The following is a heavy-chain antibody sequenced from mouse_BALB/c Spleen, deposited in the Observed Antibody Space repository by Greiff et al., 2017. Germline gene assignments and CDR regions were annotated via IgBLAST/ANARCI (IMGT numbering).Heavy chain of an antibody. CDR3: ARYDYDGRGIDY. Sequence: EVKLEESGPSLVKPSQTLSLTCSVTGDSITSGYWNWIRKFPGNKLEYMGYISYSGSTYYNPSLKSRISITRDTSKNQYYLQLNSVTTEDTATYYCARYDYDGRGIDYWGQGTTLTVSS. CDR1: GDSITSGY. J-gene: IGHJ2*01. V-gene: IGHV3-8*02. CDR2: ISYSGST. D-gene: IGHD2-4*01.